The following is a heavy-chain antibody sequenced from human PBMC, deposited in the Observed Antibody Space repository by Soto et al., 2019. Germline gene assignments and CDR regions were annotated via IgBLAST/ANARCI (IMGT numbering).Heavy chain of an antibody. J-gene: IGHJ1*01. CDR3: AHILTAAAEYLRH. D-gene: IGHD2-21*02. Sequence: QITLKESGPPLVKPTQTLTLTCTFSGFSLTTSGVGVGWIRQPPGKALEWLALIYWDDDKRYSPSLKSRLTXTXDIXKSQLVLTMTNMDPLDAATYYCAHILTAAAEYLRHWGQGNLVTVSS. V-gene: IGHV2-5*02. CDR1: GFSLTTSGVG. CDR2: IYWDDDK.